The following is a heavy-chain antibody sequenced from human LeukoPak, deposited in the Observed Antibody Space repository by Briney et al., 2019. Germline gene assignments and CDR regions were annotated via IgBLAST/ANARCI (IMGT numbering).Heavy chain of an antibody. CDR3: ATPYCSGISCLDVFNN. D-gene: IGHD2-15*01. Sequence: SQTLSLTCNVPGVSISDGRYYWAWIRQHPGKGLEWIGYKYYSGSAKYNPSLKSRLTISVDTPNNQFSLHLKSVTAADTAMYYCATPYCSGISCLDVFNNWGKGRMVTVSS. V-gene: IGHV4-31*03. J-gene: IGHJ3*01. CDR2: KYYSGSA. CDR1: GVSISDGRYY.